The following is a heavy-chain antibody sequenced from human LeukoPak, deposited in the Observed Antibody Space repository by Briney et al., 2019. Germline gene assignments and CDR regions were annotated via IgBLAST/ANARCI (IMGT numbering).Heavy chain of an antibody. CDR2: INHSGTT. CDR3: ARGRISVIVSPYWYFDL. V-gene: IGHV4-34*01. J-gene: IGHJ2*01. Sequence: PSETLSLTCAVYAESFSGYYWSWIRQPPGKGLEWIGEINHSGTTNYNPSLKSRVTISVDTSKNQFSLKLSSVTAADTPVYYCARGRISVIVSPYWYFDLWGRGTLVTVSS. CDR1: AESFSGYY. D-gene: IGHD3-22*01.